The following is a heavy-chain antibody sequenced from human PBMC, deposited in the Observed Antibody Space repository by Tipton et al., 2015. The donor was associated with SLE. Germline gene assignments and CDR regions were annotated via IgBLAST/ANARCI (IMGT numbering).Heavy chain of an antibody. V-gene: IGHV4-4*07. CDR2: VYSAVSI. CDR3: ARDAAVAGHFDY. CDR1: GGSISRYH. J-gene: IGHJ4*02. D-gene: IGHD6-19*01. Sequence: TLSLTCTVSGGSISRYHWSWVRQSAAKGLEWIGRVYSAVSIHYNPSLKSRVTMSVDTSKSHFSLKLTSVTAADTAVYYCARDAAVAGHFDYWGQGKLVTVSS.